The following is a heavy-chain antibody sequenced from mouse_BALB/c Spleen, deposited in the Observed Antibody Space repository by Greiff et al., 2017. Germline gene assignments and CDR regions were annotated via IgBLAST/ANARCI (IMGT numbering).Heavy chain of an antibody. Sequence: QVQLQQSGAELAKPGASVKMSCKASGYTFTSYWMHWVKQRPGQGLEWIGYINPSTGYTEYNQKFKDKATLTADKSSSTAYMQLSSLTSEDSAVYYCARGGYRYDGDAMDYWGQGTSVTVSS. V-gene: IGHV1-7*01. CDR1: GYTFTSYW. CDR2: INPSTGYT. J-gene: IGHJ4*01. CDR3: ARGGYRYDGDAMDY. D-gene: IGHD2-14*01.